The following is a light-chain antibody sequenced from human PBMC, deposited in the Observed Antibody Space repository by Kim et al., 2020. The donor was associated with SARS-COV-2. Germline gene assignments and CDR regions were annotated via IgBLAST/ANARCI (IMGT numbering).Light chain of an antibody. Sequence: QSALTQPPSASGSPGQSVTISCTGTSGDIGNYNYVSWYQQHPGKAPKLMIYEVTKRPSGVSARFSGSKSANTASLTVSGLQTEDEADYFCASYGGMNNLLFGGGTQLTVL. CDR1: SGDIGNYNY. CDR2: EVT. J-gene: IGLJ2*01. CDR3: ASYGGMNNLL. V-gene: IGLV2-8*01.